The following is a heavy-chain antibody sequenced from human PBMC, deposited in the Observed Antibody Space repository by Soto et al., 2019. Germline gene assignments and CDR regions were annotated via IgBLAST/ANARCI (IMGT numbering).Heavy chain of an antibody. CDR1: GFTFSSYA. CDR2: ISYDGSNK. J-gene: IGHJ5*02. Sequence: GGSLRLSCAASGFTFSSYAMHWVRQAPGKGLEWVVVISYDGSNKYYADSVKGRFTISRDNSKNTLYLQMNSLRAEDTAVYYCARGLSSEYSSGWYDVDGFDPWGQGTLVTVSS. CDR3: ARGLSSEYSSGWYDVDGFDP. V-gene: IGHV3-30-3*01. D-gene: IGHD6-19*01.